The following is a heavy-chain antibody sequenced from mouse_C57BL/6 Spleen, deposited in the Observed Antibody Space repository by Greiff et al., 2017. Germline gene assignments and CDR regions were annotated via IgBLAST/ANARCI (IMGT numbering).Heavy chain of an antibody. CDR1: GYTFTSYW. CDR2: IYPGSGST. J-gene: IGHJ3*01. CDR3: ARGGYCNIPLGAY. V-gene: IGHV1-55*01. Sequence: VQLQQPGAELVKPGASVKMSCKASGYTFTSYWITWVKQRPGQGLEWLGDIYPGSGSTKYNEKFKSKATLTVATSSSTAYMQLSSLTSEDSAVYYCARGGYCNIPLGAYWGQGTLVTVSA. D-gene: IGHD2-1*01.